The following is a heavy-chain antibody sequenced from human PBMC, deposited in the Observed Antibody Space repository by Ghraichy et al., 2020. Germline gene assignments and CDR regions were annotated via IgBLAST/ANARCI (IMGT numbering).Heavy chain of an antibody. J-gene: IGHJ4*02. CDR3: AKHGMVGATSGSGYFDY. CDR2: VSGSGGST. D-gene: IGHD1-26*01. V-gene: IGHV3-23*01. Sequence: GESLNISCAASGFTFTNYAMTWVRQAPGKGLEWVSAVSGSGGSTYYADSVKGRFTISRDNSKNTLYLQMNSLRAEDTAVYYCAKHGMVGATSGSGYFDYWGQGTLVTVSS. CDR1: GFTFTNYA.